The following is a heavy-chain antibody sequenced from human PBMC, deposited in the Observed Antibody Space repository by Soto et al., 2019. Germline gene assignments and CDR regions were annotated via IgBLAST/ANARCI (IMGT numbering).Heavy chain of an antibody. CDR2: INPNSGGT. D-gene: IGHD5-18*01. CDR1: GYTFTGYY. Sequence: ASVKVSCKASGYTFTGYYMHWVRQAPGQGLEWMGWINPNSGGTNYAQKFQGWVTMTRDTSISTAYMELSRLRSDDTAVYYCARGKTLRIQLWFHQFDYWGQGTLVTVSS. CDR3: ARGKTLRIQLWFHQFDY. V-gene: IGHV1-2*04. J-gene: IGHJ4*02.